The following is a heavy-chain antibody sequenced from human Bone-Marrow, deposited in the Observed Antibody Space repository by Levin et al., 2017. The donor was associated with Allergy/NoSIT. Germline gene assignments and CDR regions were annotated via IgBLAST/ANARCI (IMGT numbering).Heavy chain of an antibody. CDR3: AKNFYYDSSGFFDY. CDR1: GYTFFSHA. D-gene: IGHD3-22*01. Sequence: GGSLRLSCVGSGYTFFSHAMSWVRQAPGKGLEWVSTISGNGGSTYYADSVKGRFTISRDNSKNTVYLQMISLRGDDTAVYFCAKNFYYDSSGFFDYWGQGILVSVSS. CDR2: ISGNGGST. J-gene: IGHJ4*02. V-gene: IGHV3-23*01.